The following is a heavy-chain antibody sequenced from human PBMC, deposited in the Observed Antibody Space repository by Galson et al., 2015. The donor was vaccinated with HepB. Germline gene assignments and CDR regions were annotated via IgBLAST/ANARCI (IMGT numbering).Heavy chain of an antibody. V-gene: IGHV4-61*01. J-gene: IGHJ4*02. D-gene: IGHD3-10*01. CDR1: GDSVSSSIYY. Sequence: ETLSLTCTVSGDSVSSSIYYWTWIRQPPGKGLEWIGYIYYSTNTTYNPSLEGRVAISVDKSKNQFSLILNSVTAADTAVFYCARRDIYDSPINYNAFDSWGQGVLVTVSS. CDR2: IYYSTNT. CDR3: ARRDIYDSPINYNAFDS.